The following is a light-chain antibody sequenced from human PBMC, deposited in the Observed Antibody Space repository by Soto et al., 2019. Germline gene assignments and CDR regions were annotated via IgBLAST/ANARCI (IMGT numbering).Light chain of an antibody. CDR2: RTS. CDR3: QHQGT. V-gene: IGKV3-20*01. CDR1: QTISSTN. Sequence: EIVLTQFPGTLSLSAGERATLSCRASQTISSTNLAWYQQKPGQAPSLLIYRTSSRATGIPDRFSGSGSGTDFTLTINRLEPEDFAVYYCQHQGTFGQGTRLQIK. J-gene: IGKJ2*01.